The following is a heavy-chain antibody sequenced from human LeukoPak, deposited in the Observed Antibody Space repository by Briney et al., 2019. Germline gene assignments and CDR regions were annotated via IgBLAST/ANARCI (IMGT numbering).Heavy chain of an antibody. CDR3: AKYGRQWLDKYNWFDP. V-gene: IGHV3-23*01. J-gene: IGHJ5*02. D-gene: IGHD6-19*01. CDR1: GFTFSSYA. CDR2: ISGSGGST. Sequence: GGSLRLSCAASGFTFSSYAMSWVRQAPGKGLEWVSAISGSGGSTYYADSVKGRFTISRDNSKNTLYLQMNSLRAEDTAVYYCAKYGRQWLDKYNWFDPWGQGTLVTVSS.